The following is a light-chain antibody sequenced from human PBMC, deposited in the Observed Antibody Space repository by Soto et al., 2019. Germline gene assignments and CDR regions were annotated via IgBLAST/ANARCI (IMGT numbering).Light chain of an antibody. CDR1: SSDLGGYNY. CDR2: DVS. Sequence: QSALTQPASVSGSPGQSITISCTGTSSDLGGYNYVSWYQQDPGKAPKLMIYDVSSRPSGVSNRFSGSKSGNTASLTISGLQAEDEADYYCSSYTINSSVIFGGGTKLTVL. CDR3: SSYTINSSVI. V-gene: IGLV2-14*01. J-gene: IGLJ2*01.